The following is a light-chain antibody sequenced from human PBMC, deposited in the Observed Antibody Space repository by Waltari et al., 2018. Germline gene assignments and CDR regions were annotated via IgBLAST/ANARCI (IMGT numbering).Light chain of an antibody. V-gene: IGKV1-5*03. CDR2: KAS. Sequence: DIQITQSPSTLSASLGDRVTITCRASQSISSWLAWYQQKPGKAPKLLIYKASSLESGVPSRFSGSGSGTEFTLTISSLQPDDFATYYCQQYNSYSPYTFGQGTKLEIK. CDR1: QSISSW. CDR3: QQYNSYSPYT. J-gene: IGKJ2*01.